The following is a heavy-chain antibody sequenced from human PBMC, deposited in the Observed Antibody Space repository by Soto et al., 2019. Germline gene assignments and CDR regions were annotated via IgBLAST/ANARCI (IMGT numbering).Heavy chain of an antibody. V-gene: IGHV4-59*01. J-gene: IGHJ4*02. D-gene: IGHD3-16*01. CDR2: IYYSGST. CDR3: ARAKGRAFVDY. Sequence: QVQLQESGPGLVKPSETLSLTCTVSGGSISSYYWSWIRQPPGKGLEWIGYIYYSGSTNYNPSLKSRVTISVDTSKNQFSLKLSSVTAADTAVYYCARAKGRAFVDYWGQGTLVTVSS. CDR1: GGSISSYY.